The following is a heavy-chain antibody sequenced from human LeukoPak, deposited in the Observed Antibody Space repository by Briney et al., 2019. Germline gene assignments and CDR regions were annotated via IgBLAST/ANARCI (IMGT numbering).Heavy chain of an antibody. CDR3: ARSTSSRYSSGWRGFDY. V-gene: IGHV1-2*02. J-gene: IGHJ4*02. D-gene: IGHD6-19*01. Sequence: ASVKVSCKASGYTFTGYYMHWVRQAPGQGLEWMGWISPNSGGTNYAQKFQGRVTMTRDTSISTAYMELSRLRSDDTAVYYCARSTSSRYSSGWRGFDYWGQGTLVTVSS. CDR1: GYTFTGYY. CDR2: ISPNSGGT.